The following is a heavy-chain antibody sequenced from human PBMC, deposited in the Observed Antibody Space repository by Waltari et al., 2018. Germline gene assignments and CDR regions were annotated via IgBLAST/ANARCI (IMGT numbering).Heavy chain of an antibody. Sequence: QLQLQESGPGLVKPSATLSLTCSVPGGPISSTSYHWGWIRQPPGKGLEWIGSFSYDANTYYNPSLKSRITISVDTSKNQFSLQLRSVTAADTAIYYCARPGRVGGGSLMGLDYWGQGTLVTVSS. V-gene: IGHV4-39*01. D-gene: IGHD2-15*01. CDR2: FSYDANT. J-gene: IGHJ4*02. CDR1: GGPISSTSYH. CDR3: ARPGRVGGGSLMGLDY.